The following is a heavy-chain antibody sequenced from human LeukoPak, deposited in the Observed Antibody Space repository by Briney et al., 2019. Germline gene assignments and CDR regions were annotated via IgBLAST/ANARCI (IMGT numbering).Heavy chain of an antibody. CDR1: GFTFSSYW. D-gene: IGHD3-3*01. Sequence: PGGSLRLSCAASGFTFSSYWMSWVRQAPGKGLEWVANIKQDGSEKYYVDSVKGRFTISRDNAKNSLYLQMNSLRAEDTAVYYCAREKTDYDFWSGPYYYGMDVWGQGTTVTVSS. CDR3: AREKTDYDFWSGPYYYGMDV. J-gene: IGHJ6*02. CDR2: IKQDGSEK. V-gene: IGHV3-7*01.